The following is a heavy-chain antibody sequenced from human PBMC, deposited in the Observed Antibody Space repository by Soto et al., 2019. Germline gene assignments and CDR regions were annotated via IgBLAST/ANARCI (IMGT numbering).Heavy chain of an antibody. D-gene: IGHD3-22*01. V-gene: IGHV3-15*07. Sequence: GGTLRLSCAASGFTFSNAWINWVRQAPGKGLEWVGRIKSKTDGGTTDFAAPVKGRFAISRDDSKNMVYLQMNSLKTEDTGIYYCTTYSNNTMIVVLFDYWGHGTLVTVA. CDR3: TTYSNNTMIVVLFDY. CDR1: GFTFSNAW. CDR2: IKSKTDGGTT. J-gene: IGHJ4*01.